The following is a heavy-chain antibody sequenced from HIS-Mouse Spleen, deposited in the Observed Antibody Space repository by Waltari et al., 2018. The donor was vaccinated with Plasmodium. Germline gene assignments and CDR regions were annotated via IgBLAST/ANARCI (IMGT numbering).Heavy chain of an antibody. CDR2: RSDDGSKK. CDR1: GFTFSSYG. V-gene: IGHV3-30*18. CDR3: AKDRRSSSWYVDY. Sequence: QVQLVESGGGVVQPGRSLRLSCAASGFTFSSYGMHWVRQAPGKGLEGVAVRSDDGSKKYKADSVNGRFTIARDNSKNTLYLQMNSLRAEDTAVYYCAKDRRSSSWYVDYWGQGTLVTVSS. J-gene: IGHJ4*02. D-gene: IGHD6-13*01.